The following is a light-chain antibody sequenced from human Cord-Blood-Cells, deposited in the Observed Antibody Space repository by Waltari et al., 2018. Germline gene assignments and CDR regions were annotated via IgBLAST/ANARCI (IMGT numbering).Light chain of an antibody. CDR2: EDN. V-gene: IGLV6-57*01. CDR3: QSYDSSNQV. CDR1: SGSLASNY. Sequence: NFMLTQPHSASESPGKTVTISCTRSSGSLASNYVQWYQQRPGSSPTTVIYEDNQRPSGVPDRFSGSIDSSSNSASLTISGLKTEDEADYYCQSYDSSNQVFGGGTKLTVL. J-gene: IGLJ2*01.